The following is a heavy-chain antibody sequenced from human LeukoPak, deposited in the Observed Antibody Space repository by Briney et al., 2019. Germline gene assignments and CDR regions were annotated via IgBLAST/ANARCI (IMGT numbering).Heavy chain of an antibody. Sequence: PSETLSLTCALYGGSFSGDYWSWIRQPPQKGLEWIGEINHSGSTNYNPSLKSRVTISVDTSKNQFSLKLSSVTAADTAVYYCARSSSSWTLDYWGQGTLVTVSS. D-gene: IGHD6-13*01. CDR1: GGSFSGDY. CDR3: ARSSSSWTLDY. V-gene: IGHV4-34*01. J-gene: IGHJ4*02. CDR2: INHSGST.